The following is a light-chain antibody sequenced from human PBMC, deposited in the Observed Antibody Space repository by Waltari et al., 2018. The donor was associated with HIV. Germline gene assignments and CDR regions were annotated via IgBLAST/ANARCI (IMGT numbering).Light chain of an antibody. CDR2: GNN. J-gene: IGLJ1*01. V-gene: IGLV1-40*01. CDR3: QSYDSSLNTYV. Sequence: QSVLTQPPSLSGAPGQRVIISCTGSSSNIGAGFAVHWYQPLPGTAPKLRTYGNNNRPSGVPDRFSGSKSGTSASLANTGLQAEDEADYYCQSYDSSLNTYVFGSGTKVTVL. CDR1: SSNIGAGFA.